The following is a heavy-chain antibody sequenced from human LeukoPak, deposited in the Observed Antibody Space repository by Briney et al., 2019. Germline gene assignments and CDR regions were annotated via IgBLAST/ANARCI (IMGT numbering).Heavy chain of an antibody. D-gene: IGHD6-6*01. CDR3: AKIRSEQFVRMGFDH. CDR1: GFTFSTYA. Sequence: PGGSLRLSCAASGFTFSTYAMSWVRQAPGKGLEWVSTISGSGGSTYYADSVKGRFTISRDSSKNTLHLQMNSLRAEDTAIYYCAKIRSEQFVRMGFDHWGQGTLVPVSS. CDR2: ISGSGGST. J-gene: IGHJ4*02. V-gene: IGHV3-23*01.